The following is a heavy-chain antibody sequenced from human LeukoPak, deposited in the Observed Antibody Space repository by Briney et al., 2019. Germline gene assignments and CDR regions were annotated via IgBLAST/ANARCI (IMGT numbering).Heavy chain of an antibody. J-gene: IGHJ4*02. V-gene: IGHV3-66*01. CDR1: GFSVSSGF. CDR2: IYGDGNT. CDR3: ARDSGFSDYSN. D-gene: IGHD4-17*01. Sequence: RPGGSLRLSCVGSGFSVSSGFMRWVRQAPGKGLEWVAMIYGDGNTYDSDSVKGRFTISRDNRHNPVYLQMNSLRADDTAIYYCARDSGFSDYSNWGQGTLVTVSS.